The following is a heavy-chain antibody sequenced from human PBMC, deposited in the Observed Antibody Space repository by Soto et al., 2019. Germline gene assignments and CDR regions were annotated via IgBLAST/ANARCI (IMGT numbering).Heavy chain of an antibody. V-gene: IGHV4-31*02. CDR2: IYYSGST. J-gene: IGHJ6*02. CDR1: GGSISSCGYY. Sequence: SETLSLTCTVSGGSISSCGYYWIWIRQHPGKGLEWIGYIYYSGSTYYNPSLKSRVTISVDTSKNQFSLKLSSVTAADTAVYYCARDLAGKDYYYGMDVWGQGTTVTVSS. CDR3: ARDLAGKDYYYGMDV. D-gene: IGHD6-13*01.